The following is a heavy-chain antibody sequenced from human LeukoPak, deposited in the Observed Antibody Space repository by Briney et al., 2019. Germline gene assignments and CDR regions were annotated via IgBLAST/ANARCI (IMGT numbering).Heavy chain of an antibody. Sequence: SETLSLTCTVSGGSISSYYWSWIRQPPGKGLEWIGYIYYSGSTNYNPSLKSRVTISVDTSKNQFSLKLSSVTAADTAVYYCARREGRYLDAFDIWGQGTMVTVSS. J-gene: IGHJ3*02. D-gene: IGHD1-26*01. CDR3: ARREGRYLDAFDI. V-gene: IGHV4-59*08. CDR2: IYYSGST. CDR1: GGSISSYY.